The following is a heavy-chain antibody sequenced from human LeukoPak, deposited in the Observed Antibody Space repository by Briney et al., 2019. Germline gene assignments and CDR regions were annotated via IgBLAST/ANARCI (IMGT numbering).Heavy chain of an antibody. Sequence: SSETLSLTCAVSGGSISSSNWWSWIRQPPGKGLEWIGEIYHSGSTNYNPSLKSRVTISVDTSKNQFSLKLSSVTAADTAVYYCAREVYGSGRGGGKPNYYYYYMDVWGKGTTVTISS. J-gene: IGHJ6*03. CDR1: GGSISSSNW. CDR3: AREVYGSGRGGGKPNYYYYYMDV. D-gene: IGHD3-10*01. V-gene: IGHV4-4*02. CDR2: IYHSGST.